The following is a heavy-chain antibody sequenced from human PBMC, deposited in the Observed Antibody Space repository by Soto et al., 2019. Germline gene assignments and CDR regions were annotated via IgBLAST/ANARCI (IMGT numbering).Heavy chain of an antibody. Sequence: SETLSLTCAVYGGAFSGYYWTWVRQAPGKGLEWIGEKEHGGSTTYNPSLQSRASISLDLVRKQVSLQLTSVTAADTATYYCARGHIVSSNFYYMEVWGKGTTVTVSS. J-gene: IGHJ6*03. CDR1: GGAFSGYY. D-gene: IGHD3-16*02. CDR2: KEHGGST. V-gene: IGHV4-34*01. CDR3: ARGHIVSSNFYYMEV.